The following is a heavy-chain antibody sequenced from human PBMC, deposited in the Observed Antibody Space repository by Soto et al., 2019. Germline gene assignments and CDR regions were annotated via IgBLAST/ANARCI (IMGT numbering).Heavy chain of an antibody. D-gene: IGHD5-12*01. Sequence: EVQLVESGGGLVQPGGSLRLSCAASGFTFSTYSMSWVRQAPGKGLEWVSYISSDGRTVNYADSVEGRFTISRDDAKYSLYLHMNNLRAEDTAVYYCARDWREMATDYWGQGTLVTVSS. V-gene: IGHV3-48*01. J-gene: IGHJ4*02. CDR1: GFTFSTYS. CDR2: ISSDGRTV. CDR3: ARDWREMATDY.